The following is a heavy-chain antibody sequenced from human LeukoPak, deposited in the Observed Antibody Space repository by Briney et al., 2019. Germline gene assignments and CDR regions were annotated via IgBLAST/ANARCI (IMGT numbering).Heavy chain of an antibody. CDR2: ISSSGSTI. Sequence: GGSLRLSCAAAGFTFSDYYMSWIRQAPGKGLEWGSYISSSGSTIYYADSVKGRFTISRDNAKNSLYLQMNSLRAEDTAVYYCARDGYSSGQGNWFDPWGQGTLVTVSS. V-gene: IGHV3-11*04. J-gene: IGHJ5*02. CDR1: GFTFSDYY. CDR3: ARDGYSSGQGNWFDP. D-gene: IGHD6-19*01.